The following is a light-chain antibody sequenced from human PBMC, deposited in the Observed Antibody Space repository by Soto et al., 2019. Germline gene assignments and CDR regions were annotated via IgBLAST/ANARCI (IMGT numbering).Light chain of an antibody. J-gene: IGLJ1*01. V-gene: IGLV2-11*01. Sequence: QSALTQRRSVSGSPGQSVTISCTGTSSDVGGYNFVSWYQQHPGKAPKLMIYDVSKRPSGVPDRFSGSKSGNTASLTISGLQAEDEDDYYCCSYAGSYTWVFGTGTKLTVL. CDR3: CSYAGSYTWV. CDR1: SSDVGGYNF. CDR2: DVS.